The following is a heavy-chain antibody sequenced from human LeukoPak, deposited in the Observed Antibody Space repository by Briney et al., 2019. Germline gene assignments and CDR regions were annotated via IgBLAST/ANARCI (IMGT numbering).Heavy chain of an antibody. CDR2: ISYDGSNK. V-gene: IGHV3-30-3*01. Sequence: QAGGSLRLSCAASGFTFSSYAMHWVRQAPGKGLEWVAVISYDGSNKYYADSAKGRFSISRDNSKNTVYLQLSSLRVEDTAIYYCARDLYAGGWATDFWGQGTLVTVSS. CDR1: GFTFSSYA. D-gene: IGHD6-19*01. J-gene: IGHJ4*02. CDR3: ARDLYAGGWATDF.